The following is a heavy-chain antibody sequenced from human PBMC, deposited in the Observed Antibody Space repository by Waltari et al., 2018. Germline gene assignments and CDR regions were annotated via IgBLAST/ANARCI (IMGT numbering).Heavy chain of an antibody. J-gene: IGHJ2*01. Sequence: EVQPVESGGGFVALRGSRRVSCAGSGLEYSMSPLHCVRQAPGKGLVWVSRSNSDGSSTSYADSVKGRFTISKDNAKNAVYLQMNSLRAEDTAIYYCARGARRTTVTTGWWYFDLWGRGTLVTVSS. V-gene: IGHV3-74*01. D-gene: IGHD4-17*01. CDR1: GLEYSMSP. CDR2: SNSDGSST. CDR3: ARGARRTTVTTGWWYFDL.